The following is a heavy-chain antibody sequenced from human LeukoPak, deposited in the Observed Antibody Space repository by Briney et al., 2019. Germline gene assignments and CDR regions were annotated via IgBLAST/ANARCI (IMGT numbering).Heavy chain of an antibody. CDR3: ARHLSGSAMMHYFDY. D-gene: IGHD5-18*01. V-gene: IGHV4-39*01. J-gene: IGHJ4*02. CDR1: GASISSGRNY. CDR2: IYYSGSS. Sequence: SETLSLTCNVSGASISSGRNYWGWIRQSPGKGLEWIASIYYSGSSSYNPSLQSRVSISVDTSKNHISLKLFSLTAADTALYYCARHLSGSAMMHYFDYWGQGNLVTVSS.